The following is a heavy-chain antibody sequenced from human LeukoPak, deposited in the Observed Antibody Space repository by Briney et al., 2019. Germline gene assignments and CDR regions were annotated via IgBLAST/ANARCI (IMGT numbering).Heavy chain of an antibody. D-gene: IGHD3-16*02. Sequence: GGSLRLSCAASGFTFSNYWMGWVRQAPGKGLEWVANIKEEGSDKYYVDSVKSRFTISRDNAKNSLYLQMNSLRAEDTAVYYCARDTYRFFDYWGQGTLVALSS. CDR3: ARDTYRFFDY. V-gene: IGHV3-7*01. CDR1: GFTFSNYW. J-gene: IGHJ4*02. CDR2: IKEEGSDK.